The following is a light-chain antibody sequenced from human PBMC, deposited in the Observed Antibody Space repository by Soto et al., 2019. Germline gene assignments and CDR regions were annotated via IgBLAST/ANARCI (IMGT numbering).Light chain of an antibody. CDR3: QQYNNWPYT. CDR1: QSVSNN. CDR2: GAS. J-gene: IGKJ2*01. V-gene: IGKV3-15*01. Sequence: EIVMTQSPATLSVSPGERATLSCRASQSVSNNLAWYQQKPGQAPRLLIYGASTRATGIPARFSGSGSGTEFTLTISSLQSEDFAVYYCQQYNNWPYTFGQGTKLEIK.